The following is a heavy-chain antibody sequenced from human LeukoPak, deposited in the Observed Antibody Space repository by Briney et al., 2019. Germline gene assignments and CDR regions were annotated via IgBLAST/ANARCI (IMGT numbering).Heavy chain of an antibody. CDR2: INPSGGST. D-gene: IGHD3-3*01. V-gene: IGHV1-2*02. CDR1: GYTFTSYY. CDR3: ARDPLYDFWSGYYGMDV. Sequence: ASVKVSCKASGYTFTSYYMHWVRQAPGQGLEWMGIINPSGGSTNYAQKFQGRVTMTRDTSISTAYMELSRLRSDDTAVYYCARDPLYDFWSGYYGMDVWGQGTTDTVSS. J-gene: IGHJ6*02.